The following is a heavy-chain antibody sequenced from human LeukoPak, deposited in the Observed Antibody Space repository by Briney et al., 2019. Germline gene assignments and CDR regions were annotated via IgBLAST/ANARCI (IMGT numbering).Heavy chain of an antibody. CDR1: GGSISSSSYS. CDR3: ARDSSVGHRYMDV. Sequence: SETLSLTCTVSGGSISSSSYSWGWIRQPPGKGGKGLEWIGTIYYSGSTYYNPSLKSRLTISVDTSKNQFALKLSSVTAADTAVYYCARDSSVGHRYMDVWGKGTTVTVSS. J-gene: IGHJ6*03. D-gene: IGHD2-15*01. V-gene: IGHV4-39*06. CDR2: IYYSGST.